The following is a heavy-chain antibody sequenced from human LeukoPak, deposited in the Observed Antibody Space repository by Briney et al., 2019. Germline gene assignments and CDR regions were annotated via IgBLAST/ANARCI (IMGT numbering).Heavy chain of an antibody. J-gene: IGHJ4*02. D-gene: IGHD6-13*01. CDR2: ITGSSNSI. V-gene: IGHV3-21*01. Sequence: KAGGSLRLSCATSGFTFSNHDMNWVRQAPGKGLEWVSSITGSSNSIDFADSVKGRFAISRDNSKNTLYLQMNSLRAEDTAVYYCAKDPEIAAAAYFDYWGQGTLVTVSS. CDR1: GFTFSNHD. CDR3: AKDPEIAAAAYFDY.